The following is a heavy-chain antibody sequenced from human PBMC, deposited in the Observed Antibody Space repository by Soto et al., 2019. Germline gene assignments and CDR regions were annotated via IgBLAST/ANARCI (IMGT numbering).Heavy chain of an antibody. Sequence: ASVKVSCKASGYTFTSYDINWVRQATGQGLEWMGWMNPNSGNTGYAQKFQGRVTMTRNTSISTAYMELSSLRSEDTAVYYCARGPPYSSSLYYYYYYMDVWGKGTTVTVSS. J-gene: IGHJ6*03. CDR1: GYTFTSYD. CDR3: ARGPPYSSSLYYYYYYMDV. D-gene: IGHD6-6*01. V-gene: IGHV1-8*01. CDR2: MNPNSGNT.